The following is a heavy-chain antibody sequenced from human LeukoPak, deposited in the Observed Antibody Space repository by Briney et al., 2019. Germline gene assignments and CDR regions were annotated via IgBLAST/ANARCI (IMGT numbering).Heavy chain of an antibody. CDR2: INHSGST. CDR3: ARDKWYSSSSGPDY. D-gene: IGHD6-6*01. Sequence: PSETLSLTCTVSGGSFSGYYWSWIRQPPGKGLEWIGEINHSGSTNYNPSLKSRVTISVATSKNQFSLKLSSVTAADTAVYYCARDKWYSSSSGPDYWGQGTLVTVSS. J-gene: IGHJ4*02. CDR1: GGSFSGYY. V-gene: IGHV4-34*01.